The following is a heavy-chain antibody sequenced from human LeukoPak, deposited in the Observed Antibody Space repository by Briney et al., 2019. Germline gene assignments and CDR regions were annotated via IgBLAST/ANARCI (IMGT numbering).Heavy chain of an antibody. D-gene: IGHD1-1*01. CDR2: ISGSGGGT. V-gene: IGHV3-23*01. Sequence: GGSLRLSCAASGFTFSSYDMTWVRQAPGKGLEWVSAISGSGGGTYYADSVKGRFTISRDNSKNTLYLQMNSLRAEDTAVYYCAKGPGGTRYYYYMDVWGKGTTVTISS. J-gene: IGHJ6*03. CDR3: AKGPGGTRYYYYMDV. CDR1: GFTFSSYD.